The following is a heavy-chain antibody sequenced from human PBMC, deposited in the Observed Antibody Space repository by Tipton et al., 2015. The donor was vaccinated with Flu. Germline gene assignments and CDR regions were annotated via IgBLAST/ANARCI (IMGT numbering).Heavy chain of an antibody. V-gene: IGHV4-38-2*01. CDR1: GYFINSGYY. J-gene: IGHJ5*02. D-gene: IGHD4-17*01. Sequence: GLVKPSETLSLGCAVSGYFINSGYYWGWIRQPPGKGLEWIGSIYHSGSTYYNPSLKSRVTISVDTSKNQFSLKLSSVTAADTAVYFCARFIPLTHYGDYVGVFDHWGQGTLVTVSS. CDR3: ARFIPLTHYGDYVGVFDH. CDR2: IYHSGST.